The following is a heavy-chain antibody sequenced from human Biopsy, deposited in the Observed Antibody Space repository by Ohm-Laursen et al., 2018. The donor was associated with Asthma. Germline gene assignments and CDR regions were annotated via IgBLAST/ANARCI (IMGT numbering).Heavy chain of an antibody. V-gene: IGHV4-61*01. CDR2: ISYSGST. CDR3: ARVPTTLRYFDL. J-gene: IGHJ2*01. Sequence: SETLSLTCTVSGGSVSSGSYYWSWIRQPPGKGLAWVRYISYSGSTDYNPSLKSRLTILMDTSKNQFSLKLSSVTAADTAVYYCARVPTTLRYFDLWGRGTLVTVSS. CDR1: GGSVSSGSYY. D-gene: IGHD2-15*01.